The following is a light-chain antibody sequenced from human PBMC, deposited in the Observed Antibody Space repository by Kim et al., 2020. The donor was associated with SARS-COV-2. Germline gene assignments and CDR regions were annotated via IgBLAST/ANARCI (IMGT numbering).Light chain of an antibody. J-gene: IGLJ2*01. CDR3: NYRDSSGNNVV. CDR1: SSISNY. Sequence: ALGRTAVMTSHEESSISNYASWYQQQQGQAPLLVIYCKNNRPSAIPDRFSGGSAGKTAAFTTIGAKPEDEDAYFCNYRDSSGNNVVFGGGTQLTVL. V-gene: IGLV3-19*01. CDR2: CKN.